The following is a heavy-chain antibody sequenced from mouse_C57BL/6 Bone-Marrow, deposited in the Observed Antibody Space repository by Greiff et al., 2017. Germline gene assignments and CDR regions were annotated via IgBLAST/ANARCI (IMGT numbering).Heavy chain of an antibody. Sequence: QVQLQQSGAELVRPGASVTLSCKASGYTFSDYGMHWVQQTPVHGLEWIGAIGSETGGTDYNQKVKGKAILTADNSTSTAYMELRSLKSEDSAIYYCTRVTSGYWGQGTTLTVSS. V-gene: IGHV1-15*01. CDR2: IGSETGGT. CDR1: GYTFSDYG. J-gene: IGHJ2*01. D-gene: IGHD2-12*01. CDR3: TRVTSGY.